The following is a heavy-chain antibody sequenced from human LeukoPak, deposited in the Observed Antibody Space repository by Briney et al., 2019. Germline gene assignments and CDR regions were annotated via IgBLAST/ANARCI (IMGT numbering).Heavy chain of an antibody. CDR1: GFTFSSYS. CDR2: ISSSSSTI. V-gene: IGHV3-48*04. J-gene: IGHJ6*02. D-gene: IGHD2-15*01. Sequence: PGGSLRLSCAASGFTFSSYSMNWVRQAPVKGLEWVSYISSSSSTIYYADSVKGRFTISRDNAKNSLYLQMNSLRAEDTAVYYCARIPTPRYCSGGSCYYYYYGMDVWGQGTTVTVSS. CDR3: ARIPTPRYCSGGSCYYYYYGMDV.